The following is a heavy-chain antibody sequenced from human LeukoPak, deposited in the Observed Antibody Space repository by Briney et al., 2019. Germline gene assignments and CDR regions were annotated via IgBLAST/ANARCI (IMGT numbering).Heavy chain of an antibody. J-gene: IGHJ4*02. CDR1: GYTFTGYY. V-gene: IGHV1-2*02. D-gene: IGHD3-22*01. Sequence: ASVKVSCKASGYTFTGYYMHWVRQAPGQGLEWMGWINPNSGGTNYAQKFQGRVTMTRDTSISTAYMELSRLRSDDTAVYYCAXXXXXXXXXVINTLDYWGQGTLVTVSS. CDR2: INPNSGGT. CDR3: AXXXXXXXXXVINTLDY.